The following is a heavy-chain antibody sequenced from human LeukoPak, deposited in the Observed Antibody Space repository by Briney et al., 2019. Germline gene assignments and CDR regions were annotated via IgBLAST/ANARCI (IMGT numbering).Heavy chain of an antibody. CDR1: GFTFSNSW. J-gene: IGHJ5*02. Sequence: GGSLKLSCAASGFTFSNSWMSWVRQAPGKGLEGVATIKPDGSAQYYVDSVKGRFTISRDNAKNSLFLQINSLRAEDTAVYYCANGGTYSSGPWGQGTLVTVSS. D-gene: IGHD3-22*01. CDR2: IKPDGSAQ. CDR3: ANGGTYSSGP. V-gene: IGHV3-7*01.